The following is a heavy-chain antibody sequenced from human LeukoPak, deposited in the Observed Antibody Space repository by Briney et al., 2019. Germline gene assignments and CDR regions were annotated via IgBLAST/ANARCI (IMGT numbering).Heavy chain of an antibody. J-gene: IGHJ4*02. CDR1: GFTFSSYA. CDR3: VRDLGGRSGH. CDR2: ISYDGGNK. D-gene: IGHD1-26*01. Sequence: GGSQRLSCAASGFTFSSYALHWVRQAPGKGLEWVAVISYDGGNKYYADSVKGRFTISRDNAKNTLYLQMNSLTAEDTAVYYCVRDLGGRSGHWGQGTLVTVPS. V-gene: IGHV3-30-3*01.